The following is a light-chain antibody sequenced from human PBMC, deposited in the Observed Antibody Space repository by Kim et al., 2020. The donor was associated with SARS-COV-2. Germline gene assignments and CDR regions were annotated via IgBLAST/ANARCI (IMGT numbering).Light chain of an antibody. CDR3: SSYRSSSSSVV. CDR2: DVS. J-gene: IGLJ3*02. V-gene: IGLV2-14*03. Sequence: QSSTLPCPGTSSDVGGYDYVTWYQQHPGKGPKTMIYDVSKRPSGVSNRFSGSKSGNTASLTISGLQGEDEADYYCSSYRSSSSSVVFGGGTQLTVL. CDR1: SSDVGGYDY.